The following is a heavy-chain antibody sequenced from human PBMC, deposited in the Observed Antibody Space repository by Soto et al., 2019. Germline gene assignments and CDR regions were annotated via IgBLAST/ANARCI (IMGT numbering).Heavy chain of an antibody. Sequence: QVQLVQSGAEVKKPGASVKVSCKASGYTFTDYHIHWVRQAPGQGLEFMGWINANNGGAGSAQQFQGRVTVTRDTSITTVYMELSILRSDDTAVYYCAREGGSETLQPSYNWFDTWGQGTLVTVSS. V-gene: IGHV1-2*02. CDR3: AREGGSETLQPSYNWFDT. D-gene: IGHD6-25*01. CDR2: INANNGGA. J-gene: IGHJ5*02. CDR1: GYTFTDYH.